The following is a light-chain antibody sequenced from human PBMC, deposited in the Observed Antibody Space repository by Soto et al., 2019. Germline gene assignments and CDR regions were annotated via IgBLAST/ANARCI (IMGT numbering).Light chain of an antibody. CDR2: GAS. J-gene: IGKJ1*01. Sequence: ETVMTQSLVTLSVSPGERATLSCRASQSVSSSYLAWYQQKPGQAPRLLIYGASSRATGIPDRLSGSGSGTDFTLSISRLEPEDFAVYYCQQYDNSLWTFGQGTKVDIK. CDR3: QQYDNSLWT. CDR1: QSVSSSY. V-gene: IGKV3-20*01.